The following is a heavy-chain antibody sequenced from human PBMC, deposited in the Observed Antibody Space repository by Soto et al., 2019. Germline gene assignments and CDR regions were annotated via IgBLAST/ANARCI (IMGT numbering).Heavy chain of an antibody. CDR3: AGDGYSSSNYYYYGMDV. CDR1: GFTFSSYA. J-gene: IGHJ6*02. V-gene: IGHV3-30-3*01. CDR2: ISYDGSNK. D-gene: IGHD6-6*01. Sequence: GESLKISCAASGFTFSSYAMHWVRQAPGKGLEWVAVISYDGSNKYYADSVKGRFTIYRDNSKNTLYLQMNSLRAEDTAVYYCAGDGYSSSNYYYYGMDVWGQGTTVTVSS.